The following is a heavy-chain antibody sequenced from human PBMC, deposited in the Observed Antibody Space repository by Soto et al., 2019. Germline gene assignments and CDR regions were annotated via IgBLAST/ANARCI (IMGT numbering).Heavy chain of an antibody. CDR2: IIPIYASP. V-gene: IGHV1-69*06. J-gene: IGHJ4*02. D-gene: IGHD3-9*01. Sequence: QVQLVQSGAEVKKPGSSVKVSCKASGGTFSSNAISWVRQAPGQGLEWMGGIIPIYASPNYAQNFQGRVTLTADKATSTAYLELSRLKFAHSAIYYCAVTVTGSRSPLAHWGRGTLVIVSS. CDR1: GGTFSSNA. CDR3: AVTVTGSRSPLAH.